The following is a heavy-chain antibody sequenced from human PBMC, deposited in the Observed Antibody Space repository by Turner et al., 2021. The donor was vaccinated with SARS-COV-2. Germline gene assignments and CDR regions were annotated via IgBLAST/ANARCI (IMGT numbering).Heavy chain of an antibody. CDR3: ARHQGSASGYDHGMNV. J-gene: IGHJ6*02. Sequence: QVQLQESGPGLVRPSETLSLTCTVSGGYISSKSWSWIRQSPGRGLEWIGYFYKIGSIDYNPTLRSRVTISVDTYKNQLSLNLISVTAADTAVYYCARHQGSASGYDHGMNVWGQGTAVIVSS. V-gene: IGHV4-59*08. CDR2: FYKIGSI. CDR1: GGYISSKS. D-gene: IGHD1-26*01.